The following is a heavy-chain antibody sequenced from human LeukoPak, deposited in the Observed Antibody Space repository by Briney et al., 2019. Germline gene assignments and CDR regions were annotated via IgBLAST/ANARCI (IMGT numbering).Heavy chain of an antibody. J-gene: IGHJ6*03. D-gene: IGHD3-3*01. V-gene: IGHV4-38-2*02. CDR2: IYHRGST. Sequence: PSETLSLTCTVSGYSISSGYYWGWIRQPPGKGREWIGSIYHRGSTYYNPSLKSRVTISVDTSKNQFSLKLSSVTAADTAVYYCARESRNITIFGVVIHYYYYMDVWGKGTTVTVSS. CDR1: GYSISSGYY. CDR3: ARESRNITIFGVVIHYYYYMDV.